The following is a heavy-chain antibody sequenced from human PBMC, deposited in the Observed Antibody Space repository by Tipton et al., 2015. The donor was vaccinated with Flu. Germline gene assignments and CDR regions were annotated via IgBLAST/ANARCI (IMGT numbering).Heavy chain of an antibody. V-gene: IGHV3-7*01. J-gene: IGHJ4*02. Sequence: SLRLSCVASGFIFSDYWMAWVRQAPGKGLEWVANINYDGSTIYYVDSVKGRFTISRDNAKTSLYPQMNNLRADDTAVYYCTRRLVEDWGPGTQVTVSS. CDR1: GFIFSDYW. CDR2: INYDGSTI. CDR3: TRRLVED.